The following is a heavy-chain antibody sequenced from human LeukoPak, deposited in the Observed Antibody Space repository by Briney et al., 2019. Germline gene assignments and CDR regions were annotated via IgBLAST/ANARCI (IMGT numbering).Heavy chain of an antibody. CDR2: IKRKTDGGTT. D-gene: IGHD3-3*01. V-gene: IGHV3-15*01. CDR3: TTTGGAYYDFWSGYSNENWFDP. J-gene: IGHJ5*02. CDR1: GFTFSNAW. Sequence: GGSLRLSCAASGFTFSNAWMSWVRQAPGKGLEWVGRIKRKTDGGTTDYAAPVKGRFTISRDDSKNTLYLQMNSLKTEDTAVYYCTTTGGAYYDFWSGYSNENWFDPWGQGTLVTVSS.